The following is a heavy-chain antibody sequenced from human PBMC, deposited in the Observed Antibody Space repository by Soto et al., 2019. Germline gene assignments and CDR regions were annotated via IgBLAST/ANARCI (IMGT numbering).Heavy chain of an antibody. J-gene: IGHJ5*02. CDR2: IIPILGRA. Sequence: QVQLVQSGAEVKKPGSSVKLSCKASGGPFSSYHISWVRQAPGQGLEWVGRIIPILGRANNAQHFQGRVTITADTSTNSADMSLSSLTSEDTAVYSCAKVVGTTSSNWFDPWGHGTLVTVSS. CDR1: GGPFSSYH. D-gene: IGHD2-2*01. V-gene: IGHV1-69*08. CDR3: AKVVGTTSSNWFDP.